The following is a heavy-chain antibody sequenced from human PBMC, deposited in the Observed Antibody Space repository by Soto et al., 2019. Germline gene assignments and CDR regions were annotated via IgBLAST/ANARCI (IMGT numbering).Heavy chain of an antibody. CDR1: GYNFIDYD. D-gene: IGHD6-19*01. CDR3: SRDPKGSRLFDP. Sequence: QVPLVQSGAEVKKPGASVKVSCQASGYNFIDYDINWMRQSTGQGLEWMGWMNPNSGNTGYAQKYQGRVTLTRDTSICTAYMECGSLKTEDPADSYWSRDPKGSRLFDPWGQRTLGNVSP. J-gene: IGHJ5*02. V-gene: IGHV1-8*01. CDR2: MNPNSGNT.